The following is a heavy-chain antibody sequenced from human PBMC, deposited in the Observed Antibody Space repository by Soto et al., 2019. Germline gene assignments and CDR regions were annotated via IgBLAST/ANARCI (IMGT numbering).Heavy chain of an antibody. CDR1: GFTFSSYS. D-gene: IGHD3-16*02. J-gene: IGHJ4*02. CDR2: ISSSSSYI. CDR3: AKEAGELSTRSFDY. V-gene: IGHV3-21*03. Sequence: EVQLVESGGGLVKPGGSLRLSCAASGFTFSSYSMNWVRQAPGKGLEWVSSISSSSSYIYYADSVKGRFTISRDNAKNSLYRQKNSLRAEDTAVYDCAKEAGELSTRSFDYWGQGTLVTVSS.